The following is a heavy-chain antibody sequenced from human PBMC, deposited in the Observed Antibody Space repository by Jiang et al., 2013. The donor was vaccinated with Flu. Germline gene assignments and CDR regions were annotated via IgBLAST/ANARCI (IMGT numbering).Heavy chain of an antibody. CDR2: IYYSGST. D-gene: IGHD3-10*01. CDR1: GGSISSYY. CDR3: ARHIDGSDYKGYYFDY. J-gene: IGHJ4*02. V-gene: IGHV4-59*08. Sequence: GLVKPSETLSLTCTVSGGSISSYYWSWIRQPPGKGLEWIGYIYYSGSTNYNPSLKSRVSISVDTSKHQFSLKLSSVTAADTAVYYCARHIDGSDYKGYYFDYWGQGTLVTVSS.